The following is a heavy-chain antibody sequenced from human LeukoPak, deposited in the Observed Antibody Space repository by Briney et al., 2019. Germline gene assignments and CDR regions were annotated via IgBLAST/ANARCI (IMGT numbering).Heavy chain of an antibody. D-gene: IGHD3-10*01. CDR1: GYTFSDYY. V-gene: IGHV1-2*02. J-gene: IGHJ4*02. CDR2: IKPNSGGT. Sequence: ASVQVSCKASGYTFSDYYMHWLRQAPGPGLEWMGWIKPNSGGTNYAQKLQGRVTMTRDTSISTASMELSSLRSDDTAVYYCAREYGSGSYTGIDYWGQGTLVTVSS. CDR3: AREYGSGSYTGIDY.